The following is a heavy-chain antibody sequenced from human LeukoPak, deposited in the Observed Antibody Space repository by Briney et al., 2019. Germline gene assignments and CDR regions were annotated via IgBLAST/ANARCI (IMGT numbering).Heavy chain of an antibody. D-gene: IGHD6-6*01. CDR3: ARTEQLGPFDY. CDR2: IYDGGSA. V-gene: IGHV3-53*01. CDR1: GFIVNKNY. Sequence: PGGSLRLSCAVSGFIVNKNYMSWVRQAPGKGLEWVSLIYDGGSAFYADSVKGRFTISRDNSKNTLDLQMNSLRAEDTAVYYCARTEQLGPFDYWGQGTLVTVSS. J-gene: IGHJ4*02.